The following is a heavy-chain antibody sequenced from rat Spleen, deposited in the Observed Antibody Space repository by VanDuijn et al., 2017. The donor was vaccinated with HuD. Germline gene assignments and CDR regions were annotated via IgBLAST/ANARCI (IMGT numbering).Heavy chain of an antibody. CDR2: ITNTGGST. CDR1: GFTFNNYW. CDR3: AKSGYYDSGEGDYFDY. D-gene: IGHD1-1*01. V-gene: IGHV5-31*01. Sequence: EVQLVESGGGLVQPGRSLKLSCVASGFTFNNYWMTWIRQAPGKGLEWVASITNTGGSTYYPDSVKGRFTISRDNAKSTLYLQMDSLRSEDTATYYGAKSGYYDSGEGDYFDYWGQGVMVTVSS. J-gene: IGHJ2*01.